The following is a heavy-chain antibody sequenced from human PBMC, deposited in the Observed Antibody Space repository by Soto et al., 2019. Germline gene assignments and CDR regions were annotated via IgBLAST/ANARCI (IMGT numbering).Heavy chain of an antibody. J-gene: IGHJ6*01. CDR3: AAELGFGKLSVV. D-gene: IGHD3-10*01. V-gene: IGHV1-69*01. CDR2: IIPLFGTT. CDR1: GDTFKNCV. Sequence: QVQVVQSGVEVRRPGSSVKVSCKASGDTFKNCVISWVRQAPGQGLEWMGGIIPLFGTTDFAQRVQGRLTITTDESTTTAYMELSRLRSEDTATYYCAAELGFGKLSVVRGQGTKVIVSS.